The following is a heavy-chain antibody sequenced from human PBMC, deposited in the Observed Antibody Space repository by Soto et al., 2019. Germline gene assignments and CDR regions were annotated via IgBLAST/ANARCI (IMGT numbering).Heavy chain of an antibody. Sequence: QVQLVESGGGLVKPGGSLGLSCAASGFTFSDYYMSWIRQAPGKGLEWVSYISSRSSTIFYADSVKGRFTISRDNVKNSLYLQMNSLRAEDTAVYYCASGTNGAFFVYWGQGILVTVSS. CDR1: GFTFSDYY. J-gene: IGHJ4*02. V-gene: IGHV3-11*01. CDR2: ISSRSSTI. D-gene: IGHD2-8*01. CDR3: ASGTNGAFFVY.